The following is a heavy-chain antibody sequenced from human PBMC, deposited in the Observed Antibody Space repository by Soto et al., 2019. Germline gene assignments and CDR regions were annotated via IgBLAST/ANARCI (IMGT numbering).Heavy chain of an antibody. CDR1: GFTFSSYW. CDR2: IDEYGNTI. Sequence: LRLSCAASGFTFSSYWMHWVRQVPGKGLLWVSRIDEYGNTIDYADSVRGRFTISRDNARNTLYLEMNSLRAEDTALYYCTRDIGGRWAYWGPGTLVTVSS. J-gene: IGHJ4*02. D-gene: IGHD3-16*01. CDR3: TRDIGGRWAY. V-gene: IGHV3-74*01.